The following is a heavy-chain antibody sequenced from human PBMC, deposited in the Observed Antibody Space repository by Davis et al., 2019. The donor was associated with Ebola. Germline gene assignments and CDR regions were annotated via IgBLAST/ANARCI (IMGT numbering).Heavy chain of an antibody. CDR1: GGSISHYY. J-gene: IGHJ6*02. V-gene: IGHV4-59*01. CDR3: AREDYYYGMDV. CDR2: IYYSGST. Sequence: MPSETLSLTCTVSGGSISHYYWSWIRQPPGKGLEWIGYIYYSGSTNSNPSLKSRVTISVDTSKNQFSLKLSSVTAADTAVYYCAREDYYYGMDVWGQGTTVTVSS.